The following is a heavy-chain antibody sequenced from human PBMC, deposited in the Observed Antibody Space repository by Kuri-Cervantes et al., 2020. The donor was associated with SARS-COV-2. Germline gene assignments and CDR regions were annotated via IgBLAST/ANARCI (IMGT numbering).Heavy chain of an antibody. Sequence: SETLSLTCTVSGGSISSHYWSWIRQPPGKGLEWIGYIYYSGSTNYNPSLKSRVTISVDTSKNQFSLKLSSVTAADTAVYYCGRVSWLQLWQRYSDSWGQGTLVTVSS. CDR1: GGSISSHY. J-gene: IGHJ4*02. D-gene: IGHD5-24*01. CDR2: IYYSGST. V-gene: IGHV4-59*11. CDR3: GRVSWLQLWQRYSDS.